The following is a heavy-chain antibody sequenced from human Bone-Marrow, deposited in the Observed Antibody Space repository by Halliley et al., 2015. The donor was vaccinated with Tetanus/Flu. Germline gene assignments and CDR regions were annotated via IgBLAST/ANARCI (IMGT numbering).Heavy chain of an antibody. Sequence: SLRLSCTDSGFTFRTYNMAWVRQAPGKGLEWVSSISHNNHYIHYADAVTGRFTISRDNAKNSLYLQMLSLRPGDTAVYYCARVPLYFYGSSNYYNLLLFDSWGQGTTVTVSS. J-gene: IGHJ4*02. D-gene: IGHD3-10*01. V-gene: IGHV3-21*01. CDR2: ISHNNHYI. CDR1: GFTFRTYN. CDR3: ARVPLYFYGSSNYYNLLLFDS.